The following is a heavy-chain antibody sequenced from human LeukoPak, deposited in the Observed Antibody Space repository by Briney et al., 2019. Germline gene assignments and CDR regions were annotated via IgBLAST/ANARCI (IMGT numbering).Heavy chain of an antibody. CDR1: GFTFSSCA. V-gene: IGHV3-23*01. D-gene: IGHD5-18*01. CDR2: LSGSGAST. CDR3: AKYWGKYSYGYSGLDY. Sequence: PGGSLRLSCAASGFTFSSCAMTWVRQAPGKGLEWVSSLSGSGASTFYADSVKGRFTISRDNSKNTLSLQMSSLRAEDTAVYFCAKYWGKYSYGYSGLDYWGQGTLVTVSS. J-gene: IGHJ4*02.